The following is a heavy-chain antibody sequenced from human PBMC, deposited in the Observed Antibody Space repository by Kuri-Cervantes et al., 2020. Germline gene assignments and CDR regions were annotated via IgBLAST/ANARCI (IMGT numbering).Heavy chain of an antibody. CDR3: ARLPANVVLTTPRGFFDY. CDR1: GFTFSSYG. Sequence: GESLKISCAASGFTFSSYGMHWVRQAPGKGLEWVAVISYDGSNKYYADSVKGRFTISRDNSKNTLYLRMNSLRAEDTAVYYCARLPANVVLTTPRGFFDYWGQGTLVTVSS. D-gene: IGHD2-15*01. CDR2: ISYDGSNK. J-gene: IGHJ4*02. V-gene: IGHV3-30*03.